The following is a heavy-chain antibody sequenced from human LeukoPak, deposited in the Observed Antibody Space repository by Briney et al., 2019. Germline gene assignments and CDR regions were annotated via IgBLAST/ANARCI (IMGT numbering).Heavy chain of an antibody. D-gene: IGHD5-18*01. V-gene: IGHV4-34*01. CDR1: GGSFSGYY. Sequence: SETLSFTCAVYGGSFSGYYWSWIRQPPGKGLEWIGEINHSGSTNYNPSLKSRVTISVDTSKNQFSLKLSSVTAADTAVYYCAREKDTAMVRVVDYWGQGTLVTVSS. J-gene: IGHJ4*02. CDR2: INHSGST. CDR3: AREKDTAMVRVVDY.